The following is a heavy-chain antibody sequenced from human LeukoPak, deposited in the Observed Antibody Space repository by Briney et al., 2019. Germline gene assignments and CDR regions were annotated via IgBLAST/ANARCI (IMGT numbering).Heavy chain of an antibody. CDR3: ARGFYYFDY. CDR2: IYHSGST. CDR1: GGSISSGGYS. V-gene: IGHV4-30-2*01. J-gene: IGHJ4*02. Sequence: SQTLSLTCAVSGGSISSGGYSWSWIRQPPGKGLEWIGYIYHSGSTYYNPSLKSQVTISVDRSKNQFSLKLSSVTAADTAVYYCARGFYYFDYWGQGTLVTVSS.